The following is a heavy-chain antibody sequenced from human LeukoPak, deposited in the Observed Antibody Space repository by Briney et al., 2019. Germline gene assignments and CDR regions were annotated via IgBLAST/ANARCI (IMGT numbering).Heavy chain of an antibody. CDR3: ARQLWLRPSYYYMDV. V-gene: IGHV4-61*02. J-gene: IGHJ6*03. Sequence: PSQTLSLTCTVSGGSISSGSYYWSWIRQPAGKGLEWIGRIYTSGSTNYNPSLKSRVTISVDTSKNQFSLKLSSVTAADTAVYYCARQLWLRPSYYYMDVWGKGTTVTVSS. D-gene: IGHD5-18*01. CDR2: IYTSGST. CDR1: GGSISSGSYY.